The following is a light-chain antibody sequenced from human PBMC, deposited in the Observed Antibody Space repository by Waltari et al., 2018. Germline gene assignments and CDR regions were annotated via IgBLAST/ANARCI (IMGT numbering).Light chain of an antibody. J-gene: IGKJ1*01. Sequence: DIVMTQSPDSLAVSLGERATINCKSSQSVLYSSNNKNYLAWYQQKPGQPPKLLIYWASTRESGVPDRFSGSWSWTDFTLTISSLQAEDVAVYYCQQYYSTPPTFGQGTKVEIK. CDR3: QQYYSTPPT. CDR1: QSVLYSSNNKNY. V-gene: IGKV4-1*01. CDR2: WAS.